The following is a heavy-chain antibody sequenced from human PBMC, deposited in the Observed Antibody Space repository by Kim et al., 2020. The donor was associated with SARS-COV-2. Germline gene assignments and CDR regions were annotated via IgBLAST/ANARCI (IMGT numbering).Heavy chain of an antibody. CDR2: IHWNSGSI. V-gene: IGHV3-9*01. CDR3: AKGSGGSSLYFDY. J-gene: IGHJ4*02. Sequence: GGSLRLSCAASGFTFADYAMHWVRQAPGKGLEWVSGIHWNSGSIGYADSVKGRFTISRDNAKNSLYLQMNSLRAEDTALYYCAKGSGGSSLYFDYWGQGT. D-gene: IGHD3-16*01. CDR1: GFTFADYA.